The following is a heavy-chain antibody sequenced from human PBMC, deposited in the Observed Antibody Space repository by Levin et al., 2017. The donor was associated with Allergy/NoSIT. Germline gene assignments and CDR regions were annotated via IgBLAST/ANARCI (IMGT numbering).Heavy chain of an antibody. D-gene: IGHD6-13*01. CDR1: EFTFSSYA. CDR2: ISDSSEFT. Sequence: PGGSLRLSCAASEFTFSSYAMAWVRQAPGKGLEVVSAISDSSEFTYYADSVKGRFTISRDNSKNTLYLEMSSLRAEDTAIYYCAKGLLRVPRVYDYWGQGTLVSVSS. CDR3: AKGLLRVPRVYDY. J-gene: IGHJ4*02. V-gene: IGHV3-23*01.